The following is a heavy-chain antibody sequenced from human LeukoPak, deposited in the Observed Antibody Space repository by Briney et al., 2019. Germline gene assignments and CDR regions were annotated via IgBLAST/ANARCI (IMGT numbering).Heavy chain of an antibody. V-gene: IGHV3-33*01. CDR1: GFTFSSYG. CDR2: IWYDGSNK. Sequence: SGGSPGLSCAASGFTFSSYGMHWVRQAPGKGLEWVAVIWYDGSNKYYADSVKGRFTISRDNSKNTLYLQMNSLRAEDTAVYYCARGGSSWYVPARWFDYWGQGTLVTVSS. J-gene: IGHJ4*02. CDR3: ARGGSSWYVPARWFDY. D-gene: IGHD6-13*01.